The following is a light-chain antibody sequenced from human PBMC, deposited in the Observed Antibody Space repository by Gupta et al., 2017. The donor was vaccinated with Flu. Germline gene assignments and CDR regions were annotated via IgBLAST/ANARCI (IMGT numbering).Light chain of an antibody. Sequence: EVVLTQSPGTLSLSPGERATLSCRAGQSVSGALAWYQQKPGQAPRLLIYAASKRATGIPARFSGSGSGTDFTLTISSLEPEDFAVYYCQQRASWPLTFSGGTKVEIK. V-gene: IGKV3-11*01. CDR1: QSVSGA. CDR3: QQRASWPLT. J-gene: IGKJ4*01. CDR2: AAS.